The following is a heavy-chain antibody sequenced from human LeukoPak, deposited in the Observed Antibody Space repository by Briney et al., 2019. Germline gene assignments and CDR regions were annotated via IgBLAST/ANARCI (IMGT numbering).Heavy chain of an antibody. CDR3: ARDLRGDTNNWLDP. D-gene: IGHD3-10*01. CDR2: IKSDGSEK. CDR1: GLTFRDYW. V-gene: IGHV3-7*01. J-gene: IGHJ5*02. Sequence: GGSLRLSCAASGLTFRDYWMNWVRQTPGKGLEWVAVIKSDGSEKYYVGSVKGRFTISRDNAKNSLYLQLNSLRVEDTAVYYCARDLRGDTNNWLDPWGQGTLVTVSS.